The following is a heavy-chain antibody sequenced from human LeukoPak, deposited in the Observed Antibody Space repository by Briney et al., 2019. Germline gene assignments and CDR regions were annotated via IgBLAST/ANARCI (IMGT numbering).Heavy chain of an antibody. CDR2: ASNDDI. V-gene: IGHV3-48*01. D-gene: IGHD2-2*01. CDR3: ARDNAWAFDY. Sequence: GGSLRLSCAASGFTFSSYSMNWVRQAPGKGLEWIAYASNDDISYADSVKGRFTISRDNARNSLYLQMNSLRAEDTAVYYCARDNAWAFDYWGQGTLVTVS. CDR1: GFTFSSYS. J-gene: IGHJ4*02.